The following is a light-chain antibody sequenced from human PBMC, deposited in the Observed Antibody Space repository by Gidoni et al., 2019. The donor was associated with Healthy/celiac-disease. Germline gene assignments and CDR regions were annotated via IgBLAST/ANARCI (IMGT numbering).Light chain of an antibody. CDR1: QSISSY. CDR2: AAF. J-gene: IGKJ3*01. CDR3: QQSYSAPFT. V-gene: IGKV1-39*01. Sequence: DIQMTQSPSSLSASVGDRVTITCRASQSISSYLNWYQQKPENAPKLLIYAAFSLQSGVPSRFSGSGSGTDFTLTISSLQPEDFATYYCQQSYSAPFTFGPGTKVDVK.